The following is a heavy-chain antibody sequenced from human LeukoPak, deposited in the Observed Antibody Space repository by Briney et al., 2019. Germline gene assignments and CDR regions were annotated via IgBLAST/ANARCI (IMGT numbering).Heavy chain of an antibody. CDR3: ATDRGDSSGYYYTEFDY. D-gene: IGHD3-22*01. Sequence: ASVKVSCKASGGTFSSYAISWVRQAPGQGLEWMGGIIPIFGTATYAQKFQGRVTITADESTSTAYMELSSLRSEDTAVYYCATDRGDSSGYYYTEFDYWGQGTLVTVSS. CDR1: GGTFSSYA. J-gene: IGHJ4*02. V-gene: IGHV1-69*13. CDR2: IIPIFGTA.